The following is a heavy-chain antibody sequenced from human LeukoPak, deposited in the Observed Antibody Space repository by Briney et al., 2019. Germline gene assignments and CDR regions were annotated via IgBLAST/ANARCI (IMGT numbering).Heavy chain of an antibody. CDR1: GFTFSSYA. CDR3: ARGPIAVAGNGNWFDP. J-gene: IGHJ5*02. D-gene: IGHD6-19*01. CDR2: ISSNGGST. Sequence: PGGSLRLSCAASGFTFSSYAMQWVRQAPGKGLEYVSAISSNGGSTYYANSVKGRFTISRDNSKNTLYLQMGSLRAEDMAVYYCARGPIAVAGNGNWFDPWGQGTLVTVSS. V-gene: IGHV3-64*01.